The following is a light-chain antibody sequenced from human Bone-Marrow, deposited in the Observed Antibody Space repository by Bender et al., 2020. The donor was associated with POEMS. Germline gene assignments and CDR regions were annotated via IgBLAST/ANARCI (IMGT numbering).Light chain of an antibody. V-gene: IGLV1-47*01. CDR2: KNN. Sequence: QSVLTQPPSVSEAPWQRVTISCSGSRSNIGSNYVYWYQQLPGTAPKLLIYKNNQRPSGVPDRFSGSKSGTSASLAISGLRSEDEADYYCASWDDSLSGGVFGTGTKVTVL. CDR1: RSNIGSNY. J-gene: IGLJ1*01. CDR3: ASWDDSLSGGV.